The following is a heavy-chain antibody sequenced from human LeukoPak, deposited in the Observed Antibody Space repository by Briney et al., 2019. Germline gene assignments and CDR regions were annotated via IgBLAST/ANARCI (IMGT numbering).Heavy chain of an antibody. CDR3: ARAPRRSLYYYYGMGV. J-gene: IGHJ6*02. D-gene: IGHD1-14*01. V-gene: IGHV4-59*01. CDR1: GGSISSYY. CDR2: IYYSGST. Sequence: PSETLSLTCTVSGGSISSYYWSWIRQPPGKGLEWIGYIYYSGSTNYNPSLKSRVTISVDTSKNQFSLKLSSVTAADTAVYYCARAPRRSLYYYYGMGVWGQGTTVTVSS.